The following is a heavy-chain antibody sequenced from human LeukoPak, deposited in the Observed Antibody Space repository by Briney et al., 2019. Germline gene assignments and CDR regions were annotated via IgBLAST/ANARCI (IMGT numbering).Heavy chain of an antibody. V-gene: IGHV4-30-4*01. J-gene: IGHJ4*02. CDR3: ARGVLGYCSSTSCYTGVGFDY. CDR2: IYYSGST. Sequence: SETLSLTCTVSGGSISSGDYYWSWIRQPPGKGLEWIGYIYYSGSTYYNPSPKSRVTISVDTSKNQFSLKLSSVTAADTAVYYCARGVLGYCSSTSCYTGVGFDYWGQGTLVTVSS. CDR1: GGSISSGDYY. D-gene: IGHD2-2*02.